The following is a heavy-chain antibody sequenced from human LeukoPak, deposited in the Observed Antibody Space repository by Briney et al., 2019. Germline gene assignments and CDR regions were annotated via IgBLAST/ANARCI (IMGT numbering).Heavy chain of an antibody. CDR3: ARVSREDPYDAFDI. D-gene: IGHD2-15*01. Sequence: GASVKVSCKASGYTFTGYYMHWVRQAPGQGLEWMGWINAYKGNTNYAQKLQGRVTMTTDTFTSTAYMDLRSLRSDDTAEYYCARVSREDPYDAFDIWGQGTMVTVSS. CDR2: INAYKGNT. CDR1: GYTFTGYY. J-gene: IGHJ3*02. V-gene: IGHV1-18*04.